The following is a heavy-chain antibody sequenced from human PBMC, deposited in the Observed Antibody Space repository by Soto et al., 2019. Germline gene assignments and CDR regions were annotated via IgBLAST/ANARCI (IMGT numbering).Heavy chain of an antibody. CDR3: ARPSIAVAGTYSGWFDP. J-gene: IGHJ5*02. Sequence: SETLSLTCTVSGGSISSSSYYWGWIRQPPGKGLEWIGSIYYSGSTYYNPSLKSRVTISVDTSKNQFSLKLSSVTAADTAVYYCARPSIAVAGTYSGWFDPWGQGTLVTVSS. D-gene: IGHD6-19*01. CDR2: IYYSGST. CDR1: GGSISSSSYY. V-gene: IGHV4-39*01.